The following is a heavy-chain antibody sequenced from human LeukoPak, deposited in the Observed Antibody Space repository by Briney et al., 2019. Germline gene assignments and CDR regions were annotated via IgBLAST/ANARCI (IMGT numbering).Heavy chain of an antibody. CDR3: ARGRGYSYGDTDY. D-gene: IGHD5-18*01. Sequence: PSETLSLTCTVSGYSISSGYYWGWIRQPPGKGLEWIGIIYHSGRTDYNPSLKSRVTISVDTSKNQFSLKLSSVTAADTAVYYCARGRGYSYGDTDYWGQGTLVTVSS. J-gene: IGHJ4*02. V-gene: IGHV4-38-2*02. CDR2: IYHSGRT. CDR1: GYSISSGYY.